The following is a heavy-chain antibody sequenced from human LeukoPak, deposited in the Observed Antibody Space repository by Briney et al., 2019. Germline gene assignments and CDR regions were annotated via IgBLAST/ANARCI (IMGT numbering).Heavy chain of an antibody. D-gene: IGHD3-10*01. Sequence: ASVKVSCKASGGTCSSYAISWVRQAPGQGLEWMGGIIPIFGTANYAQKFQGRVTITADESTSTAYMELSSLRSEDTAVYYCARDSPASGSTLLDYWGQGTLVTVSS. CDR2: IIPIFGTA. CDR3: ARDSPASGSTLLDY. J-gene: IGHJ4*02. CDR1: GGTCSSYA. V-gene: IGHV1-69*13.